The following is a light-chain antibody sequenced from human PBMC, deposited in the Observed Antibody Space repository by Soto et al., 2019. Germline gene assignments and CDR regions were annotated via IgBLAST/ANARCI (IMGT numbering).Light chain of an antibody. CDR3: AAWDDSLNGLI. Sequence: QSVLTQPPSASGPPGQRVTISCSGSSSNIGSNTVNWYHQLPGTAPKLLIYSNYQRPSGVPDRFSASKSGTSASLAISGLQSEDEADYYCAAWDDSLNGLIFGGGTKVTVL. CDR2: SNY. J-gene: IGLJ2*01. V-gene: IGLV1-44*01. CDR1: SSNIGSNT.